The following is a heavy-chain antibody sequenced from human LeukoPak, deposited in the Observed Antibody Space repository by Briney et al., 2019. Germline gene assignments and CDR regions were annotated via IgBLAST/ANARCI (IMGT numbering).Heavy chain of an antibody. CDR2: IYYSGRT. D-gene: IGHD4-17*01. J-gene: IGHJ4*02. V-gene: IGHV4-59*08. Sequence: SSETLSLTCTVSGGSISSYYWSWLRQPPGKGLEWIGYIYYSGRTNYNPSLKSRVTISVDTSKNQFSLKLNSVNAADTAVYYCARLEDYGDYYFGYWGQGILVTVSS. CDR1: GGSISSYY. CDR3: ARLEDYGDYYFGY.